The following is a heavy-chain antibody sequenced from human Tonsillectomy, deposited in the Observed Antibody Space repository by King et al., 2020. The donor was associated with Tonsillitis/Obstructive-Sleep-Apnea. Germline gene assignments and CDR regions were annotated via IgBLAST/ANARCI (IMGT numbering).Heavy chain of an antibody. CDR3: ARDGIVGATYYYYYMDV. J-gene: IGHJ6*03. CDR2: IWYDGSNK. Sequence: VQLVESGGGVVQPGRSLRLSCAASGFTFSSYGMHWVRQAPGKGLEWVAVIWYDGSNKYYADSVKGRFTISRDNSKNTLYLQMNSLRAEDTAVYYCARDGIVGATYYYYYMDVWGQGTTVTVSS. V-gene: IGHV3-33*01. D-gene: IGHD1-26*01. CDR1: GFTFSSYG.